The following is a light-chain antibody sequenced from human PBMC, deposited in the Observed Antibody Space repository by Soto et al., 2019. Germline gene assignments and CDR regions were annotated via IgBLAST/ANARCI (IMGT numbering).Light chain of an antibody. CDR1: QDISTV. J-gene: IGKJ4*01. V-gene: IGKV1D-12*01. CDR3: QQADSFPLT. CDR2: GAS. Sequence: DIQMTQSPSSVSASIGDTVTITCRASQDISTVLAWYQQKPGKAPKLLIYGASTLESGVPSRFSGRGSGTDFTLTISSLQPEDFATYFCQQADSFPLTLGGGTKVDIK.